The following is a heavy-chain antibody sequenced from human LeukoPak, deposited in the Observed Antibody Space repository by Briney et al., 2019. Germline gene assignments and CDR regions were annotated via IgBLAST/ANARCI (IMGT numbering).Heavy chain of an antibody. D-gene: IGHD3-3*01. V-gene: IGHV3-21*01. CDR3: AREHWVHYDFWSGYSYYYYYMDV. Sequence: PGGSLRLSCAASGFTFSSYSMNWVRQAPGKGLEWVSSISSSSSYIYYADSVKGRFTISRDNAKNSLYLQMNSLRAEDTAVYYCAREHWVHYDFWSGYSYYYYYMDVWGKGTTVTVSS. J-gene: IGHJ6*03. CDR2: ISSSSSYI. CDR1: GFTFSSYS.